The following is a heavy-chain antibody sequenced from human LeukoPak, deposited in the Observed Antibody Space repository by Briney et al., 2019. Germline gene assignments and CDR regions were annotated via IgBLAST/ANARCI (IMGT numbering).Heavy chain of an antibody. CDR2: VKPDAGDT. CDR1: GYTFSDYY. Sequence: GASVKVSCKASGYTFSDYYIQWLRQAPGQGPEWMGWVKPDAGDTNYAQKFQGRVTMTRDTSISTAYMELSRLRFDDTAVYYCHYYYYGMDVWGQGTTVTVSS. V-gene: IGHV1-2*02. CDR3: HYYYYGMDV. J-gene: IGHJ6*02.